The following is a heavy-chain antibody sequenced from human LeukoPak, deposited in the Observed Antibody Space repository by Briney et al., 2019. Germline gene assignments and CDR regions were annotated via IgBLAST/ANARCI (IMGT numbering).Heavy chain of an antibody. CDR3: AKDLPPGGNWNDAY. CDR1: GFTFSSYA. Sequence: PGRSLRLSCAASGFTFSSYAMHWVRQAPGKGLEWVAVISYDGSNKYYADSVKGRFTISRDNSKNTLYLQMNSLRAEDTAVYYCAKDLPPGGNWNDAYWGQGTLVAVSS. V-gene: IGHV3-30*04. CDR2: ISYDGSNK. J-gene: IGHJ4*02. D-gene: IGHD1-1*01.